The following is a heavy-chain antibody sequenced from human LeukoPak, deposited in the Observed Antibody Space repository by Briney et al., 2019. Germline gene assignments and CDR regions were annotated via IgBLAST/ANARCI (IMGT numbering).Heavy chain of an antibody. Sequence: PGGSLRLSCTASGFTFSNAWMSWVRQAPGKGLEWVGRIKSKTDGGTTDYAAPVKGRFTISRDDSKNTLYLQMNSLKTEDTAVYYCEAGLWFGELISYWGQGTLVTVSS. V-gene: IGHV3-15*01. CDR2: IKSKTDGGTT. D-gene: IGHD3-10*01. CDR3: EAGLWFGELISY. CDR1: GFTFSNAW. J-gene: IGHJ4*02.